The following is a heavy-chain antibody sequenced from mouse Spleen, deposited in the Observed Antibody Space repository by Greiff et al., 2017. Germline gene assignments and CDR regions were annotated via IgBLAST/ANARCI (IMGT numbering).Heavy chain of an antibody. CDR2: ISSGSSTI. CDR1: GFTFSDYG. J-gene: IGHJ4*01. CDR3: ARNYGNYDAMDY. Sequence: EVQLQESGGGLVKPGGSLKLSCAASGFTFSDYGMHWVRQAPEKGLEWVAYISSGSSTIYYADTVKGRFTISRDNAKNTLFLQMTSLRSEDTAMYYCARNYGNYDAMDYWGQGTSVTVSS. V-gene: IGHV5-17*01. D-gene: IGHD2-1*01.